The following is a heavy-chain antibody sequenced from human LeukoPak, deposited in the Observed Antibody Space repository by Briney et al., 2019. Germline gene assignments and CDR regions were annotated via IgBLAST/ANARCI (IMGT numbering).Heavy chain of an antibody. V-gene: IGHV1-2*02. Sequence: ASVKVSCKASGGTFSSYAISWVRQAPGQGLEWMGWINPNSGDTNYSQKFQGRVTMTRDTSISTAYMELSRLRSDDTAVYYCARDLGYSATHWGQGTLLTVSS. J-gene: IGHJ4*02. D-gene: IGHD2-15*01. CDR1: GGTFSSYA. CDR3: ARDLGYSATH. CDR2: INPNSGDT.